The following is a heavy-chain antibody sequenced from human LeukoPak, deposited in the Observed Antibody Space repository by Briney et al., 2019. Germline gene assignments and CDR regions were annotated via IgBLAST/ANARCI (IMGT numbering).Heavy chain of an antibody. D-gene: IGHD3-10*01. Sequence: PSETLSLTCAVSGGSISSGSYSWSWIRQPPGKGLEWIVNIYHSGSTYYNPSLKSRVTISVDTSKNQFSLKLSSVTAADTAVYYCARGPGRRMYNWFDPWGQGTLVTVSS. CDR1: GGSISSGSYS. CDR3: ARGPGRRMYNWFDP. CDR2: IYHSGST. J-gene: IGHJ5*02. V-gene: IGHV4-30-2*01.